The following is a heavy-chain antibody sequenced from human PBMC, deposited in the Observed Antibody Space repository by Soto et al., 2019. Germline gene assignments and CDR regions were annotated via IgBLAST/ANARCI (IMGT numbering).Heavy chain of an antibody. D-gene: IGHD3-3*01. V-gene: IGHV2-26*03. Sequence: SGPTLVNPTETLTLTCTISGFSLNNLKMGVSWIRQPPGKALEWLAHIFSSDKKAYTTSLSDRLTISKDTSKSQVILITTNMDSVDTATYFCARTRSAYNFWSGGYDYWSRGTLVTVSS. CDR3: ARTRSAYNFWSGGYDY. CDR2: IFSSDKK. CDR1: GFSLNNLKMG. J-gene: IGHJ4*02.